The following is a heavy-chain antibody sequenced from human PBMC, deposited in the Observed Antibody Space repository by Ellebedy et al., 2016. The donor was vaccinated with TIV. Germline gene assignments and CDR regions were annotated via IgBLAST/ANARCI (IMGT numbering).Heavy chain of an antibody. D-gene: IGHD2-8*01. CDR2: VNGGGLVI. CDR1: GFTFSSYA. CDR3: ARPGKPYAIDY. J-gene: IGHJ4*02. V-gene: IGHV3-23*01. Sequence: GESLKISCTASGFTFSSYAMSWVRQAPGKGLEWVAGVNGGGLVIAYADSVKGRFTISRDNSKNTLDLQMNSLRAEDTAVYYCARPGKPYAIDYWGQGILITVSS.